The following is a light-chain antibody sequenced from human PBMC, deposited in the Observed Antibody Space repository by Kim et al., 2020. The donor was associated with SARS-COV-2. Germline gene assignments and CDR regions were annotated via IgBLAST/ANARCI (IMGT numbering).Light chain of an antibody. V-gene: IGKV1-27*01. Sequence: DIQMTQSPSSLSASVGDRVTITCRASQGIRNYLAWYQQKPGKVPKLLIYSASALQSGVPSRFSGSGSGTDFTLTINSLQPEDVASYYCQMYYSAPHPFGPGTTLEI. CDR1: QGIRNY. CDR3: QMYYSAPHP. CDR2: SAS. J-gene: IGKJ2*01.